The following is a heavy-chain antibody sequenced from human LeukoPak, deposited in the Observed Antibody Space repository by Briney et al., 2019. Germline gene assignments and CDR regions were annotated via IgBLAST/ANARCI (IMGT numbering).Heavy chain of an antibody. V-gene: IGHV3-23*01. CDR3: ARGIDY. Sequence: GGSLRLSCAASGFTFSNYAMSWVRQAPGKGLECISGFSGSGGRTFYADSVKGRFTISRDNSKNTLYVQMNNLRAEDTAVYYCARGIDYWGRGTLVTVSS. CDR2: FSGSGGRT. J-gene: IGHJ4*02. CDR1: GFTFSNYA.